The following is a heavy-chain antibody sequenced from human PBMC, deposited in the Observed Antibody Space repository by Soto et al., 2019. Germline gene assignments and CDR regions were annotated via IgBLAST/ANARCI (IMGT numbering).Heavy chain of an antibody. CDR1: GGSISSGAYY. CDR3: ARATLLALYAFDF. J-gene: IGHJ3*01. D-gene: IGHD1-26*01. V-gene: IGHV4-31*03. Sequence: SETLSLTCTVSGGSISSGAYYWSWVRQHPGKGLEWIGFIYYSGSTYFSPSLKSRLTISVDTSKNQFSLKLSSVTAADTAMYYCARATLLALYAFDFWGQGTMVTVSS. CDR2: IYYSGST.